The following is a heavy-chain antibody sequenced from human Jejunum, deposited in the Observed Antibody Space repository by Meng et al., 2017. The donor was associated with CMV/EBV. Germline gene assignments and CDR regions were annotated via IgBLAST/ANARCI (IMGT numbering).Heavy chain of an antibody. V-gene: IGHV3-7*03. J-gene: IGHJ4*02. CDR3: ARLSDS. CDR1: GFTFGNYW. Sequence: LGLSCAASGFTFGNYWMSWVRQTPGKGLEWVASIKHEGSEIYYADSLKGRFTISRDNSKNTLYLQMNSLRADDTAVYYCARLSDSWGQGTLVTVSS. CDR2: IKHEGSEI.